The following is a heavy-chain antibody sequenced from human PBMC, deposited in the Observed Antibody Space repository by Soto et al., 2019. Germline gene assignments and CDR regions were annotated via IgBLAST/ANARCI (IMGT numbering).Heavy chain of an antibody. V-gene: IGHV3-30-3*01. CDR1: GFTFSSYA. D-gene: IGHD1-7*01. CDR2: ISYDGSNK. CDR3: ARGSYNWNYTWYFDL. Sequence: GGSLRLSCAASGFTFSSYAMHWVRQAPGKGLEWVAVISYDGSNKYYADSVKGRFTISRDNSKNTLYLQMNSLRAEDTAVYYCARGSYNWNYTWYFDLWGRGTLVTVSS. J-gene: IGHJ2*01.